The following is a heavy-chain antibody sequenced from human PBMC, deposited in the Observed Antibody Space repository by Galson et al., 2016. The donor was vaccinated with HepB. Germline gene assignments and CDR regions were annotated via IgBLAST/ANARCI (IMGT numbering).Heavy chain of an antibody. CDR1: GFTVSRYY. J-gene: IGHJ3*02. CDR2: IYSGGGT. V-gene: IGHV3-53*01. Sequence: SLRLSCAASGFTVSRYYMSWVRQAPGKGLEWVSVIYSGGGTFYADSVKGRFTISRDNSRNTLYVQMNNLRAEDTAVYYCARDYPGSNGNVGTFDIWGQGTMVAVSS. CDR3: ARDYPGSNGNVGTFDI. D-gene: IGHD6-19*01.